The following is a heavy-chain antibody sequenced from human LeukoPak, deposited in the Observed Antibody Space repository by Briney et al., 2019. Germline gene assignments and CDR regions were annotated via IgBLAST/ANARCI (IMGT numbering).Heavy chain of an antibody. V-gene: IGHV3-23*01. D-gene: IGHD3-16*02. CDR2: ISGSGGST. J-gene: IGHJ4*02. Sequence: PGGSLRLSCAASGFTFSSYAMSWVRQAPGKGLEWVSAISGSGGSTYYADSVKGRFTISRDNSKNTLYLQMNSLRAEDTAVYHCAARLYDYVWGSYRDDYWGQGTLVTVSS. CDR1: GFTFSSYA. CDR3: AARLYDYVWGSYRDDY.